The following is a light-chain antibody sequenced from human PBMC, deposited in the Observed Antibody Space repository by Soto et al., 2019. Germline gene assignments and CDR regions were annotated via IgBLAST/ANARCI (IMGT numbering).Light chain of an antibody. V-gene: IGKV1-6*01. CDR3: LQDYNYPYT. CDR2: GAS. Sequence: AIQMTQSPSSLPASVGDRVTITCRASQGIRNDLGWFQQKPGKAPNLLIYGASSLQSGVPSRFSGSGSGTDFTLTISSLQPEDFATYYCLQDYNYPYTFGQGTKLEIK. CDR1: QGIRND. J-gene: IGKJ2*01.